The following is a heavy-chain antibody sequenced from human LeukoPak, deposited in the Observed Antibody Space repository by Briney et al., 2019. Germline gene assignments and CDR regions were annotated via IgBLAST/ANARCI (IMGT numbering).Heavy chain of an antibody. CDR1: GYTFTSYY. CDR3: ARANFLSCSSTSCLFDY. CDR2: INPSGGGT. J-gene: IGHJ4*02. Sequence: ASVKVSCKASGYTFTSYYMHWVRQAPGQGLEWMGIINPSGGGTSYAQKFQGRVTMTRDTSISTAYMELSRLRSDDTAVYYCARANFLSCSSTSCLFDYWGQGTLVTVSS. D-gene: IGHD2-2*01. V-gene: IGHV1-46*01.